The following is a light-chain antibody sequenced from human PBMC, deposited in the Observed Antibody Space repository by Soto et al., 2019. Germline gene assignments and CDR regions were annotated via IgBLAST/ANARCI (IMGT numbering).Light chain of an antibody. CDR3: QSYDSSLSGYV. V-gene: IGLV1-40*01. CDR2: GST. Sequence: QSVLTQPPSLSGAPGQRVTISCTGSGSNIGAPYDVHWYQHLPGTAPKLPIYGSTYRPSGVPGRFSGSKSGTSASLAITGLQAEDEADYYCQSYDSSLSGYVFGAGTKVTVL. CDR1: GSNIGAPYD. J-gene: IGLJ1*01.